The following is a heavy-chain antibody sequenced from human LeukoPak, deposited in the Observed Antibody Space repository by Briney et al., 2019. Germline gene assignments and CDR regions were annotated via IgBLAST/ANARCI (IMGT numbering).Heavy chain of an antibody. Sequence: GGSLRLSCAASGFTFSSYWMHWVRQAPGKGLVWVSRINSDGSSTSYADSVKGRFTISRDNAKDTLYLQMNSLRAEDTALYYCARGSWNYGGPNIIDYWGQGTLVTVSS. CDR1: GFTFSSYW. D-gene: IGHD1-7*01. CDR3: ARGSWNYGGPNIIDY. CDR2: INSDGSST. J-gene: IGHJ4*02. V-gene: IGHV3-74*01.